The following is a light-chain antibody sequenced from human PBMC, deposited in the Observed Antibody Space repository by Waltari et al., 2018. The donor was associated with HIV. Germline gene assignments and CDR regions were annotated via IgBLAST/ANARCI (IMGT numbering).Light chain of an antibody. CDR1: QYISNY. CDR2: GAS. V-gene: IGKV1-39*01. CDR3: QQTYSMYT. J-gene: IGKJ2*01. Sequence: DIQMTQSPSSLSASVGDRVIITCRASQYISNYLSWYQQKPGKATNLLIYGASSLQSGVPSRFIGSGCGTDFSITISSLHPEDFALYFCQQTYSMYTFGQGTELEV.